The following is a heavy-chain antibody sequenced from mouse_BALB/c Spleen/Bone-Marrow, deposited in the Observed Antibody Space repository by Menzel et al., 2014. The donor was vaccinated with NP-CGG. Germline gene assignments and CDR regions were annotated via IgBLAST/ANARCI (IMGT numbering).Heavy chain of an antibody. D-gene: IGHD4-1*01. J-gene: IGHJ1*02. Sequence: EVKLMESGGGLVQPGGSRKLSCAASGFTFSTFGMHWVRQAPEKGLEWVAYISSGSTAIFYADTLKGRFTISRDNPENTLFLQTTSLRSEDTAMYYCARGGNWDDFDVWGAGTTVTVSS. V-gene: IGHV5-17*02. CDR1: GFTFSTFG. CDR2: ISSGSTAI. CDR3: ARGGNWDDFDV.